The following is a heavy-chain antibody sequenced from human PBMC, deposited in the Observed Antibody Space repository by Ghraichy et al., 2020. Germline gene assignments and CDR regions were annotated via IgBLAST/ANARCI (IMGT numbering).Heavy chain of an antibody. CDR2: ISGSGGST. Sequence: GGSLRLSCAASGFTFSSYAMSLVRQAPGKGLEWVSAISGSGGSTYYADSVKGRFTISRDNSKNTLYLQMNSLRAEDTAVYYCAKGEADGRWLQSRYYYYGMDVWGQGTTVTVSS. D-gene: IGHD5-24*01. J-gene: IGHJ6*02. CDR3: AKGEADGRWLQSRYYYYGMDV. V-gene: IGHV3-23*01. CDR1: GFTFSSYA.